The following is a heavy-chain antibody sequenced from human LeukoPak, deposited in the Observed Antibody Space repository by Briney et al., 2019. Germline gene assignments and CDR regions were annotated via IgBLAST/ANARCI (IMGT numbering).Heavy chain of an antibody. Sequence: APVKVSCKASGYTFTSYAMNWVRQAPGQGLEWMGWINTNTGNPTYAQGFTGRFVFSLDTSVSTAYLQIGSLKAEDTAVYYCARDAEPQYYDFWSGYWKWFDPWGQGTLVTVSS. V-gene: IGHV7-4-1*01. J-gene: IGHJ5*02. CDR2: INTNTGNP. CDR1: GYTFTSYA. D-gene: IGHD3-3*01. CDR3: ARDAEPQYYDFWSGYWKWFDP.